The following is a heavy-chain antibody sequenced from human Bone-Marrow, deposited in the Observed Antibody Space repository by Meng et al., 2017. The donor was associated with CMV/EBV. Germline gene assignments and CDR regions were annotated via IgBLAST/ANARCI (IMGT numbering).Heavy chain of an antibody. V-gene: IGHV3-23*01. CDR2: ISGSGGST. CDR1: GFTFSSYA. CDR3: AKVPSGFTPRPGPIYYFDD. Sequence: GGSLRLSCAASGFTFSSYAMSWVRQAPGKGLELVSAISGSGGSTYYADPVKCRSTISRDNSKYTLYLKMHSLRAEDTAVYYCAKVPSGFTPRPGPIYYFDDWGQGTLVTVSS. D-gene: IGHD6-6*01. J-gene: IGHJ4*02.